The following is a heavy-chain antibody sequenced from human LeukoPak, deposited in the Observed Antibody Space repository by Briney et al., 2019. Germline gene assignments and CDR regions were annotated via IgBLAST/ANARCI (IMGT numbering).Heavy chain of an antibody. Sequence: GGSLRLSCEASGFTFSSHWMHWVRQAPGKGLVWVSNINGDGSSVGYADSVKGRFAVSRDNAKNTLYLHMSSLRAEDTAVYYCARDEVGATPIDYWGQGTLVTVSS. V-gene: IGHV3-74*01. CDR1: GFTFSSHW. CDR2: INGDGSSV. D-gene: IGHD1-26*01. J-gene: IGHJ4*02. CDR3: ARDEVGATPIDY.